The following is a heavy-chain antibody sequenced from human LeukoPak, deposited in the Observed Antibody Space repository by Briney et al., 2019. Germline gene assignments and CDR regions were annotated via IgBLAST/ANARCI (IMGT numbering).Heavy chain of an antibody. CDR3: ARDPNGDYIGAFDM. V-gene: IGHV3-23*01. CDR1: GFTFSAYA. CDR2: IRGGGGSA. Sequence: GGSLRLSCTASGFTFSAYAMMWVRQAPGKGLEWVSAIRGGGGSAFYADSVKGRFTISRDNSKYTLFLQMNSLRAEDTAVYYCARDPNGDYIGAFDMWGPGTMVTVSS. D-gene: IGHD4-17*01. J-gene: IGHJ3*02.